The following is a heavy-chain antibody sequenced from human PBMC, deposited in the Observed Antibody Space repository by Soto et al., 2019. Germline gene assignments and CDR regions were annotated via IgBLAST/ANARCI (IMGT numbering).Heavy chain of an antibody. V-gene: IGHV1-69*12. CDR1: GGTFSSYA. Sequence: QVQLVQSGAEVKKPGSSVKVSCKASGGTFSSYAISWVRQAPGQGLEWMGGIIPIFGTANYAQKFQGRVTLPADDSTSTAYMELSSLRSEDTAVYYCARHVPAAGYYYGMDVWGQGTTVTVSS. D-gene: IGHD2-2*01. J-gene: IGHJ6*02. CDR3: ARHVPAAGYYYGMDV. CDR2: IIPIFGTA.